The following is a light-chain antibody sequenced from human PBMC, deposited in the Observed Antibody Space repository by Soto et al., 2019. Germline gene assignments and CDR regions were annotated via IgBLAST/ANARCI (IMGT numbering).Light chain of an antibody. J-gene: IGLJ1*01. CDR3: SSYTTSSTKV. CDR1: SSDVGTYNF. V-gene: IGLV2-14*01. CDR2: DVS. Sequence: QSALTQPASVSGSPGQSITISCTGTSSDVGTYNFVSWYQQHPGKAPTLMIYDVSNRTSEVSNRFSGSKAGNTASLTIYGLQAEDEADYYCSSYTTSSTKVFGTGTKLTV.